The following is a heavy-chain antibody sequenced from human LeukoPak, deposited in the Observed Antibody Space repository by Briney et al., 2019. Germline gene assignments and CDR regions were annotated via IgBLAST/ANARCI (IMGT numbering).Heavy chain of an antibody. J-gene: IGHJ5*02. CDR2: INHSGST. CDR1: GGSFSGYY. V-gene: IGHV4-34*01. Sequence: SETLSLTCAVYGGSFSGYYWSWIRQPPGKGLEWIGEINHSGSTNYSPSLKSRVTISVDTSKNQFSLKLSSVTAADTAVYYCASQGLKGFDPWGQGTLVTVSS. D-gene: IGHD6-19*01. CDR3: ASQGLKGFDP.